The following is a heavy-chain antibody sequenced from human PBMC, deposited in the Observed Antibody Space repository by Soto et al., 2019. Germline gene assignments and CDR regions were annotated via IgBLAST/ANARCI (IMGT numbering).Heavy chain of an antibody. CDR1: GYTFTSYG. J-gene: IGHJ3*02. V-gene: IGHV1-8*02. Sequence: EASVKVSCKASGYTFTSYGISWVRQATGQGLEWMGWMNPNSGNTGYAQKFQGRVTMTRNTSISTAYMELSSLRSEDTAVYYCARCRVYCSGGSCYPKAAFDIWGQGTMVTVSS. D-gene: IGHD2-15*01. CDR2: MNPNSGNT. CDR3: ARCRVYCSGGSCYPKAAFDI.